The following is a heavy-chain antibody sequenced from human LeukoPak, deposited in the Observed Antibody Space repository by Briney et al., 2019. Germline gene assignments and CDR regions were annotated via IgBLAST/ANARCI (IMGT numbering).Heavy chain of an antibody. J-gene: IGHJ4*02. D-gene: IGHD2-2*01. CDR2: ISSSSSTI. CDR3: ARAGREVPDDY. Sequence: PGGSLRLSCAASGFTFSSYSMNWVRQAPGKGLEWVSYISSSSSTIYYADSVKGRFTISRDNAKNSLYLQMNSLRAEDTAVYYCARAGREVPDDYWGQGTLVTVSS. CDR1: GFTFSSYS. V-gene: IGHV3-48*01.